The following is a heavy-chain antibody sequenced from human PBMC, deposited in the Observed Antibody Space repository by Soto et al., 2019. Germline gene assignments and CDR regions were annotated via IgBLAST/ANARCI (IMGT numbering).Heavy chain of an antibody. CDR1: GGSISSYY. Sequence: PSETLSLTCTVSGGSISSYYWSWIRQPPGKGLEWIGYIYYSGSTNYNPSLKSRVTISVDTSKNQFSLKLSSVTAADTAVYYCARYSGTDYYYGMDVWGQGTTVT. V-gene: IGHV4-59*01. CDR2: IYYSGST. CDR3: ARYSGTDYYYGMDV. D-gene: IGHD6-13*01. J-gene: IGHJ6*02.